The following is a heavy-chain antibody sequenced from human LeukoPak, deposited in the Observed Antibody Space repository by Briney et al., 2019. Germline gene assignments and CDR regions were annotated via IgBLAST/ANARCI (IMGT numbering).Heavy chain of an antibody. CDR1: GFTLSSYA. CDR3: ARDRPSSSFDAFDV. CDR2: ISYDGSNK. Sequence: GGSLRLSCAASGFTLSSYAMHWVRQAPGRGLEWVAIISYDGSNKYYADSVKGRFTISKDNAKNTVYLQMNSLRAEDTAVYYCARDRPSSSFDAFDVWGQGTMVTVSS. D-gene: IGHD6-6*01. V-gene: IGHV3-30-3*01. J-gene: IGHJ3*01.